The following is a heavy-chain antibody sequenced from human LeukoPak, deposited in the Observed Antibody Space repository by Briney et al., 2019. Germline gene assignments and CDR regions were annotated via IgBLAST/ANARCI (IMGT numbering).Heavy chain of an antibody. V-gene: IGHV1-8*01. CDR1: GYTFTSYD. J-gene: IGHJ4*02. CDR3: ARVGYDYVWGSYRPDY. Sequence: ASVKVSCKASGYTFTSYDINWARQATGQGLEWMGWMNPNSGNTGYAQKFQGRVTMTRNTSISTAYMELSSLRSEDTAVYYCARVGYDYVWGSYRPDYWGQGTLVTVSS. CDR2: MNPNSGNT. D-gene: IGHD3-16*02.